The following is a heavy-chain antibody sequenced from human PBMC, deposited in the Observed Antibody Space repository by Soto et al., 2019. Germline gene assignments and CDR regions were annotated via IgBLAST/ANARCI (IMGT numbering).Heavy chain of an antibody. CDR2: IYSDGST. D-gene: IGHD3-10*01. CDR1: GGSITSNSNY. CDR3: ARPQTYNKFGESFYGVDV. V-gene: IGHV4-39*01. J-gene: IGHJ6*02. Sequence: QLQLQESGPGLVKPSETLSLTCSVSGGSITSNSNYWAWFRQPPGRGLVWIGSIYSDGSTYYNPSLKYRATRSADTSKIQFPLKVSSVTAADTAVYCCARPQTYNKFGESFYGVDVWGQGTTVTVSS.